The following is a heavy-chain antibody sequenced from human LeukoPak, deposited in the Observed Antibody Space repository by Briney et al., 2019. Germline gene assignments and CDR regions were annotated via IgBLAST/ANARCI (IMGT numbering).Heavy chain of an antibody. Sequence: PGGSLRLSCEASGFTFNNFYMHWARQAPGEGLVCVARINGDGSETNYADSVKGRFTISRDNAKKKLYLQMNSLRAEDTAVYYCVRVTENWGQGTLVTVSS. CDR2: INGDGSET. V-gene: IGHV3-74*01. CDR1: GFTFNNFY. CDR3: VRVTEN. J-gene: IGHJ1*01.